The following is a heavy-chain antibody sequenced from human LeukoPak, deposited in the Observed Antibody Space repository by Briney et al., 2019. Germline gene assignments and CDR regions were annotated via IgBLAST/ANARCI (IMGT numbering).Heavy chain of an antibody. V-gene: IGHV4-59*08. CDR2: VYYGGDT. CDR3: ARQGSASGTWGFFDY. J-gene: IGHJ4*02. CDR1: GVSITSSY. D-gene: IGHD1-1*01. Sequence: SETLSLTCSVSGVSITSSYWAWIRQPPGKGLECIGNVYYGGDTNYHPSLKSRLTMSLDTPKSQFSLRLTSVTAADTAVYYCARQGSASGTWGFFDYWGQGSLVSVSS.